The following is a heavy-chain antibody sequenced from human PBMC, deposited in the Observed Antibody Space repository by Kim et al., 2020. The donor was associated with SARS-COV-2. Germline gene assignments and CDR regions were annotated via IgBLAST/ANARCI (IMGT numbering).Heavy chain of an antibody. CDR3: ASLGGLNQYYYDSSGYYGY. J-gene: IGHJ4*02. CDR2: IYHSGST. D-gene: IGHD3-22*01. Sequence: SETLSLTCAVSGGSISSSNWWSWVRQPPGKGLEWIGEIYHSGSTNYNPSLKSRVTISVDKSKNQFSLKLSSVTAADTAVYYCASLGGLNQYYYDSSGYYGYWGQGTLVTVSS. V-gene: IGHV4-4*02. CDR1: GGSISSSNW.